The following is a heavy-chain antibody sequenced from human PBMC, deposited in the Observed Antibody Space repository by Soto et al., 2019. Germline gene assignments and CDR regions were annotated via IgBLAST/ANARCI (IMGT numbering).Heavy chain of an antibody. CDR2: ISHDGGNK. CDR3: AKVGYSSRTTNGILGHFDY. V-gene: IGHV3-30*18. Sequence: SLRLSCAASGFTFSSYGMHWVRQAPGKGLEWVAVISHDGGNKYYAGSVKGRFTISRDNSKNTLYLQMNSLRAEDTAVYYCAKVGYSSRTTNGILGHFDYWGQGTLVTVSS. D-gene: IGHD5-18*01. CDR1: GFTFSSYG. J-gene: IGHJ4*02.